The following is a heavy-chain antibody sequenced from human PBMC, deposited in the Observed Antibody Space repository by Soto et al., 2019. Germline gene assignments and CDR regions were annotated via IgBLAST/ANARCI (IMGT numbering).Heavy chain of an antibody. CDR1: GYTFSTWD. J-gene: IGHJ4*02. V-gene: IGHV1-8*01. D-gene: IGHD6-13*01. CDR2: MNPNSGNT. CDR3: ARTRGGIAAAGNDY. Sequence: QVQLVQSGAEVKKPGASVKVSCKASGYTFSTWDIDWVRLATGQGLEWMGSMNPNSGNTEYAQKFQGRVTMTRDTSISTFDTEPSRLRSEDTAIYYCARTRGGIAAAGNDYWGQGTLVTVSS.